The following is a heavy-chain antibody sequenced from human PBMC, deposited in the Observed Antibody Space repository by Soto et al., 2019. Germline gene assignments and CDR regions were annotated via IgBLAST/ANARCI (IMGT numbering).Heavy chain of an antibody. CDR1: SYTFTDFG. CDR2: SGAFNGNT. D-gene: IGHD3-16*01. J-gene: IGHJ4*02. V-gene: IGHV1-18*01. Sequence: HVQLVQSGAEVKNPGASVKVSCKASSYTFTDFGIGWVRQAHGQGLEWGGWSGAFNGNTDYAQKFPRRVTITADLPPSAASMELRRLRSDATSLSSCVRLVQSFSYRGSDYVHHWGQGTLVTV. CDR3: VRLVQSFSYRGSDYVHH.